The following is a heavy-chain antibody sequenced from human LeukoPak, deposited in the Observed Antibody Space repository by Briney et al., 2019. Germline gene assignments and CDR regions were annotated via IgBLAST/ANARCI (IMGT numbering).Heavy chain of an antibody. Sequence: GSSVTVSCKASGGTFSSYAISWVRQAPGQGLEWMGRIIPILGIANYAQKFQGRVTITADKSTSTAYMELSSLRSEDTAVYYCARIAAAGTWFDYWGQGTLVTVSS. CDR1: GGTFSSYA. V-gene: IGHV1-69*04. CDR2: IIPILGIA. CDR3: ARIAAAGTWFDY. D-gene: IGHD6-13*01. J-gene: IGHJ4*02.